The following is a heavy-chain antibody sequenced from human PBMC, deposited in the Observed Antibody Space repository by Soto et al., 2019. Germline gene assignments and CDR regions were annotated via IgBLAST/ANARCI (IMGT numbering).Heavy chain of an antibody. D-gene: IGHD1-20*01. V-gene: IGHV1-18*01. CDR1: GYTFISYG. CDR3: ARGAYNWKLNYYCDFMDV. Sequence: GASVKVSCKASGYTFISYGISWVRQAPGQGLEWMGWISTYNGNTNYAQKLQGRVTMTTDTSTSTAYMELRSLRSDDTAVYYCARGAYNWKLNYYCDFMDVCGKGTTVTGSS. CDR2: ISTYNGNT. J-gene: IGHJ6*03.